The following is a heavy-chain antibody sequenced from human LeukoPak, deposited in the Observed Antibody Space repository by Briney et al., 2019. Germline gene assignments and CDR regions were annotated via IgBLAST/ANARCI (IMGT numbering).Heavy chain of an antibody. CDR1: GYTFTSYG. CDR2: ISAYNGNT. Sequence: ASVKVSCKASGYTFTSYGISWVRQAPGQGLEWMGWISAYNGNTNYAQKLQGRLTMTTDTSTSTAYMELRSLRSDDTAVYYCARDRKRFLEWLLPDYYYYYMDVWGKGNTVTVSS. D-gene: IGHD3-3*01. J-gene: IGHJ6*03. CDR3: ARDRKRFLEWLLPDYYYYYMDV. V-gene: IGHV1-18*01.